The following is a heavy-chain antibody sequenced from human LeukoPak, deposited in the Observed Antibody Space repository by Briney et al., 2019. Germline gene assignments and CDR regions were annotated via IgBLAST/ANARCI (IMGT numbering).Heavy chain of an antibody. D-gene: IGHD3-9*01. CDR2: ISGSGGST. CDR3: AKEARYDILTGYYKYFDY. J-gene: IGHJ4*02. CDR1: GFTFSSYA. Sequence: GGSLRLSCAASGFTFSSYAMSWVRQAPGKGVEWVSAISGSGGSTYYADSAKGRFTISRDNSKNTLYLQMNSLRAEDTAVYYCAKEARYDILTGYYKYFDYWGQGTLVTVSS. V-gene: IGHV3-23*01.